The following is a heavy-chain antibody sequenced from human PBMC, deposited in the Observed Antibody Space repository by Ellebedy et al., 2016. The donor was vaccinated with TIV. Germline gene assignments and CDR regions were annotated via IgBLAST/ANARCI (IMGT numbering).Heavy chain of an antibody. CDR3: AKDRSELPSEYFQH. J-gene: IGHJ1*01. CDR2: IRGDGDGT. D-gene: IGHD1-26*01. Sequence: GESLKISCAASGFSFSTYWMHWVRQAPGKGLMWVSRIRGDGDGTSYADSVKGRFALSRDNAKNTLYLQMNSLRAEDTAVYYCAKDRSELPSEYFQHWGQGTLVTVSS. V-gene: IGHV3-74*01. CDR1: GFSFSTYW.